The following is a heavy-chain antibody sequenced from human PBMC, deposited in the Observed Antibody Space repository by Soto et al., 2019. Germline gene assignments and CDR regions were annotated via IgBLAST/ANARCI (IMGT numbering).Heavy chain of an antibody. Sequence: SVKFSCKSSGGTFSSYAISWVRQAPGQGLEWMGGITPIFGTPNYAQKFQGRVTISADRSTSTAYMELSSLRSGDTAVYYCASVYYYDSSGYYSYFDSWGQGTLVTVSS. CDR1: GGTFSSYA. V-gene: IGHV1-69*06. CDR3: ASVYYYDSSGYYSYFDS. J-gene: IGHJ4*02. CDR2: ITPIFGTP. D-gene: IGHD3-22*01.